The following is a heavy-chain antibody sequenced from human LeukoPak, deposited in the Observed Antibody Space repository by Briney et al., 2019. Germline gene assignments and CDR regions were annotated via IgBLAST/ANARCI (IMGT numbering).Heavy chain of an antibody. CDR2: INSDGSST. D-gene: IGHD3-22*01. V-gene: IGHV3-74*01. J-gene: IGHJ4*02. CDR3: ARGGYFYDDSGYARFDY. CDR1: GFTFSSYW. Sequence: HAGGSLRLSCAASGFTFSSYWMHWVRHAPGKGLVWVSRINSDGSSTSHADSVKGRFTISRDSAKNTLYLQMNSLRAEDTAMYYCARGGYFYDDSGYARFDYWGQGTLVTVSS.